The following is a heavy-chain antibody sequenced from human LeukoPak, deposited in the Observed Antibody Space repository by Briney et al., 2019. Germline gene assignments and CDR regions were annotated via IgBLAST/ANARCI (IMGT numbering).Heavy chain of an antibody. CDR2: IYHSAIT. J-gene: IGHJ4*02. D-gene: IGHD4/OR15-4a*01. CDR1: DYSISSGYY. CDR3: AKPMLRPTKGFDF. V-gene: IGHV4-38-2*01. Sequence: SETLSLTCDVSDYSISSGYYWGWIRQPPGKGLEWIGSIYHSAITYYNPSLKSRVTMSVDTSKNQFSLNLRSVTASDTAVYYCAKPMLRPTKGFDFWGQGILVTVSS.